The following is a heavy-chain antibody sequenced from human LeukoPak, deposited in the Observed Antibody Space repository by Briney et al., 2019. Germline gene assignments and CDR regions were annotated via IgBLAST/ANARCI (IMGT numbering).Heavy chain of an antibody. CDR1: AFTFSSYG. D-gene: IGHD6-19*01. CDR2: ISYDGIKK. V-gene: IGHV3-30*03. J-gene: IGHJ4*02. Sequence: GGSLRLSCAGCAFTFSSYGMQWVRQGPGKGLEWGSAISYDGIKKYYTYSVKGRFTISRDNSKNTLYLQMNSLRAEDTAVYYCATAVPGSYSFDYWGQGTLVTVSS. CDR3: ATAVPGSYSFDY.